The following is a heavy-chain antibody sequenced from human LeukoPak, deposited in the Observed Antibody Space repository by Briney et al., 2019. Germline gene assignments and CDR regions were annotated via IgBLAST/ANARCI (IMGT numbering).Heavy chain of an antibody. D-gene: IGHD2-2*03. Sequence: GGSLRLSCAASGFTFSSYAMSWVRQGPGKGLEWVSGISGSGGSTYYADSVKGRFTISRDNSKNTLYVQMNSLRAEDTAVYYCAKDGYCSSTSCYWSYWGQGTLVTVSS. CDR1: GFTFSSYA. V-gene: IGHV3-23*01. CDR3: AKDGYCSSTSCYWSY. CDR2: ISGSGGST. J-gene: IGHJ4*02.